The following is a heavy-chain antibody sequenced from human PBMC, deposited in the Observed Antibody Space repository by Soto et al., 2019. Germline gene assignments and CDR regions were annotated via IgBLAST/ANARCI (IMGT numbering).Heavy chain of an antibody. D-gene: IGHD6-6*01. CDR3: ARDGGSSWTHYYYYYGMDV. CDR2: MNPNSGNT. J-gene: IGHJ6*02. Sequence: QVQLVQSGAEVKKPGASVKVSCKASGYTFTSYDINWVRQATGQGLEWMGWMNPNSGNTGYAQKCQGRVTMTRNTSISTAYMELSSLRSEDTAVYYCARDGGSSWTHYYYYYGMDVWGQGTTVTVSS. CDR1: GYTFTSYD. V-gene: IGHV1-8*01.